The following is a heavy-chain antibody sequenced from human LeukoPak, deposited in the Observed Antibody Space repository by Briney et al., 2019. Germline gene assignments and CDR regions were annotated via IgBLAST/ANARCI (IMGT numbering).Heavy chain of an antibody. Sequence: GASVKVSCKASGYTFTSYDINWVRQATGQGPEWMGWMNPNSGNTGYAQKFRGRVSITRNTSISTAYMELSSLVSEDTAVYYCARLGELSSDDYWGQGTLVTASS. CDR3: ARLGELSSDDY. CDR2: MNPNSGNT. V-gene: IGHV1-8*03. CDR1: GYTFTSYD. J-gene: IGHJ4*02. D-gene: IGHD3-16*02.